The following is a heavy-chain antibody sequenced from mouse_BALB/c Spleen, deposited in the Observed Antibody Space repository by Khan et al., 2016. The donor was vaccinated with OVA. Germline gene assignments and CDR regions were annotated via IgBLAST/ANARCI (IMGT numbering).Heavy chain of an antibody. V-gene: IGHV3-2*02. D-gene: IGHD4-1*01. J-gene: IGHJ3*01. CDR1: GYSITSDYA. CDR2: ISYSGRT. Sequence: EVQLQESGPGLVKPSQSLSLTYTVTGYSITSDYAWNWIRQFPGNKLEWMGYISYSGRTSHNPSLKSRISVTRDTSKNQFFLQLNSVTTEDTATYYCAMGRTYWGQGTLVTVSA. CDR3: AMGRTY.